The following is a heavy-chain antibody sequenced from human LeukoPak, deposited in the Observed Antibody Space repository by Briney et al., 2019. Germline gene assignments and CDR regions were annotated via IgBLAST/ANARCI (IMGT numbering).Heavy chain of an antibody. Sequence: ASVKVSCKASGYTFTGYYMHWVRQAPGQGLEWMGWINPNSGGTNYAQKFQGRVTMTRDTSISTAYMELSRLRSDDTAVYYCAREGVYYDSSGYYFDYWGQGTLVTVSS. CDR1: GYTFTGYY. J-gene: IGHJ4*02. V-gene: IGHV1-2*02. CDR2: INPNSGGT. CDR3: AREGVYYDSSGYYFDY. D-gene: IGHD3-22*01.